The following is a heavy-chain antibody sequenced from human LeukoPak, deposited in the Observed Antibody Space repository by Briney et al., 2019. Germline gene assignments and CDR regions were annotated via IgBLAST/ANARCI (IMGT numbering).Heavy chain of an antibody. CDR3: ARPGTGTTTGDAFDI. Sequence: ASVKVSCKASGGTFSSYAISWVRQAPGQGLEWMGGIIPIFGTANYAQKFQGRVTITADESTSTAYMELSSLRSEDTAVYYCARPGTGTTTGDAFDIWGQGTMVTVSS. D-gene: IGHD1-1*01. J-gene: IGHJ3*02. CDR1: GGTFSSYA. V-gene: IGHV1-69*01. CDR2: IIPIFGTA.